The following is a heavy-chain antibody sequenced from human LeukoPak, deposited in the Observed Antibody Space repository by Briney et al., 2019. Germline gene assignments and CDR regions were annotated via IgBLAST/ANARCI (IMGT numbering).Heavy chain of an antibody. V-gene: IGHV4-34*01. Sequence: SETLSLTCAVYGGSFSGYYWSWIRQPPGKGLEWIGEINHSGSTNYNPSLKSRVIISVDTSKNPFSLKLSSVTAADTAVYYCARLYGSGSYYRHWGQGILVTVSS. CDR2: INHSGST. J-gene: IGHJ4*02. D-gene: IGHD3-10*01. CDR3: ARLYGSGSYYRH. CDR1: GGSFSGYY.